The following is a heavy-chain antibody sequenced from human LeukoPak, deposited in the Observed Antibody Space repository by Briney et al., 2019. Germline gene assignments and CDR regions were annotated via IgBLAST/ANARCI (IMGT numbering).Heavy chain of an antibody. CDR2: ISGSGGST. Sequence: GGSLRLSCAASGFTFSSYAMSWVRQAPGKGLEWVSAISGSGGSTYYADSVKGRSTISRDNSKNTLYLQMNSLRAEDTAVYYCAKVDGYNYYFDYWGQGTLVTVSS. V-gene: IGHV3-23*01. J-gene: IGHJ4*02. D-gene: IGHD5-24*01. CDR1: GFTFSSYA. CDR3: AKVDGYNYYFDY.